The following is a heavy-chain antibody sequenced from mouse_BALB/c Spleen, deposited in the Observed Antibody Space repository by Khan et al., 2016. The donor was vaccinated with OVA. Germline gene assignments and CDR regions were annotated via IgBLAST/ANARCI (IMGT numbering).Heavy chain of an antibody. CDR1: GFSLTSNG. Sequence: VQLQESGPGLVAPSQSLSITCTVSGFSLTSNGVHWVRQPPGKGLEWLGVIWAGGSTNYNSALMSSLSISKDNSKSQVFLKMNSLQTDDTAMYYCARNREPDYFDYWGQGTTLTVSS. J-gene: IGHJ2*01. CDR2: IWAGGST. CDR3: ARNREPDYFDY. V-gene: IGHV2-9*02.